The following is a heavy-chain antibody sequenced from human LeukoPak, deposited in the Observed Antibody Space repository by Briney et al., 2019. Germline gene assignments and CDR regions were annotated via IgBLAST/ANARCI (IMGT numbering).Heavy chain of an antibody. V-gene: IGHV3-48*01. D-gene: IGHD3-22*01. CDR2: ISSSSNTI. J-gene: IGHJ4*02. CDR3: ARLRDDTPY. CDR1: GFTFSSYN. Sequence: GGSLRLSCAASGFTFSSYNLNWVRQAPGKGLEWVSYISSSSNTIYYTDSVRGRFTISRDNAKNSLYLQMSSLRAEDTAIYYCARLRDDTPYWGQGTLVTVSS.